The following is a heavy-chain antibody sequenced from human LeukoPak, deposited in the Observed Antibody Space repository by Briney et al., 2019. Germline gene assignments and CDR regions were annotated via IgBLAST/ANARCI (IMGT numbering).Heavy chain of an antibody. V-gene: IGHV4-34*01. D-gene: IGHD1-26*01. Sequence: PSETLSLTCAVYGGSFSGYYWSWIRQPPGKGLEWIGEINHSGSTNYNPSLKSRVTISVDTSKNQFSLKLNSVTATDTAVYFCARDSGNFQVDYWGQGILVTVSS. CDR2: INHSGST. CDR1: GGSFSGYY. J-gene: IGHJ4*02. CDR3: ARDSGNFQVDY.